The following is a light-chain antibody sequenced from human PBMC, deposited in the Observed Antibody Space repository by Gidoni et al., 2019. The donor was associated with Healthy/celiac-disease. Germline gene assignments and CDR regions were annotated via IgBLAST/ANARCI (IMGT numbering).Light chain of an antibody. V-gene: IGKV4-1*01. Sequence: DIVMTQSPDSLAVSLGERATINCKSSQSVIYSSNNKNYLSWYQQKPGQPPQLLIYWASTRESGVPDRFSGSGSGTDFTLTISSLQAEDVAVYYCQQYYSTPFTFGPGTKVDIK. J-gene: IGKJ3*01. CDR3: QQYYSTPFT. CDR1: QSVIYSSNNKNY. CDR2: WAS.